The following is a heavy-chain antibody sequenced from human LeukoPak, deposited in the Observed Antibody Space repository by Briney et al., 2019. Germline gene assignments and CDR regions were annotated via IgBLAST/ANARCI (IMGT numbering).Heavy chain of an antibody. V-gene: IGHV3-74*01. J-gene: IGHJ3*02. Sequence: PGGSLRLSCAASGFTFSSYWMHWLRQAPGKGLAWVSRINSDGMSTSYAASVKGRFTISRDNAKNTLYLQMNSLRAEDTAVYYCARDYYDSSGYYRNDDAFDIWGQGTMVTVSS. CDR1: GFTFSSYW. CDR2: INSDGMST. D-gene: IGHD3-22*01. CDR3: ARDYYDSSGYYRNDDAFDI.